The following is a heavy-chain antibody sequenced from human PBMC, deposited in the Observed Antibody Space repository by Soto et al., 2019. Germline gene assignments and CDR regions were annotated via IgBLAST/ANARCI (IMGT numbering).Heavy chain of an antibody. CDR1: GGTFSSST. D-gene: IGHD6-19*01. CDR2: IIPILGIA. V-gene: IGHV1-69*02. J-gene: IGHJ4*02. CDR3: ASDSGSGWYVLDY. Sequence: GVSVKVSCKASGGTFSSSTSCWVRQAPGQGLEWMGRIIPILGIANYAQKFQGRVTITADKSTSTAYMELSSLGSEDTAVYYCASDSGSGWYVLDYWGKGTLVTVSS.